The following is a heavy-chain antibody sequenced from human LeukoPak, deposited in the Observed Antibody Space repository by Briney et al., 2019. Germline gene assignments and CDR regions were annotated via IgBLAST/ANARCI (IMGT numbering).Heavy chain of an antibody. CDR1: GFTFSRYA. Sequence: GGSLRLSCEASGFTFSRYAMIWVRQAPGKGLEWVSAISGSGGSTYYADSVRGRFTISRDNAKNSLYLQMNSLRAEDTAVYYCAREGGGSCSGGSCYAGAFDIWGQGTMVTVSS. D-gene: IGHD2-15*01. J-gene: IGHJ3*02. CDR2: ISGSGGST. CDR3: AREGGGSCSGGSCYAGAFDI. V-gene: IGHV3-23*01.